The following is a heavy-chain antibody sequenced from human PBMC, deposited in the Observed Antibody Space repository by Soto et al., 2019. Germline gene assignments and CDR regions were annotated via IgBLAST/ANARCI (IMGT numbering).Heavy chain of an antibody. Sequence: QVQLVQSGAELKKPGASVKVSCKASGYTFSNYDMNWVRQATGQGPEWIGWVNPNNGDTSYAQKFKGRVTLTTDITTTTAYMALTSLRSEDTAIYYCAKVSRKGSAIDFDYWGQGTLITVSS. D-gene: IGHD3-10*01. V-gene: IGHV1-8*01. CDR2: VNPNNGDT. J-gene: IGHJ4*02. CDR1: GYTFSNYD. CDR3: AKVSRKGSAIDFDY.